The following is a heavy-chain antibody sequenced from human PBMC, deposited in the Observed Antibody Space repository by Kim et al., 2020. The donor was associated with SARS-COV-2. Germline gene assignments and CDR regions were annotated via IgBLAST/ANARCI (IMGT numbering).Heavy chain of an antibody. D-gene: IGHD3-10*01. Sequence: GGSLRLSCAASGFTFSSYWMSWVRQAPGKGLEWVTNMNGGGSETYYVDSVKGRFTVSRDNAKNSMYLQMDSLRAEDTAVYYCGSADYRSADFWGQGTLVTVSS. CDR1: GFTFSSYW. J-gene: IGHJ4*02. CDR2: MNGGGSET. CDR3: GSADYRSADF. V-gene: IGHV3-7*01.